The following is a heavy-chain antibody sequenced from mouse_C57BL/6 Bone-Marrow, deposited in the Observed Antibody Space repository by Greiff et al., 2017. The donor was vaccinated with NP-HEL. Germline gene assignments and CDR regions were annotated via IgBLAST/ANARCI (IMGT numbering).Heavy chain of an antibody. CDR3: TKGGYAPYFDV. J-gene: IGHJ1*03. V-gene: IGHV14-4*01. CDR2: IDPENGDT. Sequence: EVQLQQSGAELVRPGASVKLSCTASGFNIKDDYMHWVKQRPEQGLAWIGWIDPENGDTEYASKFQGKATITADTSSNTAYLQLSSLTSEDTAVYYCTKGGYAPYFDVWGTGTTVTVSS. CDR1: GFNIKDDY. D-gene: IGHD2-10*02.